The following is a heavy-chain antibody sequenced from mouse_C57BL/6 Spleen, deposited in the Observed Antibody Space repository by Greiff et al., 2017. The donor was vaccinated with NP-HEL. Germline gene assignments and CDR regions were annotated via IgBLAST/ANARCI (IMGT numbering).Heavy chain of an antibody. CDR3: ARPLYDGSWFAY. V-gene: IGHV5-9*01. CDR2: ISGGGGNT. J-gene: IGHJ3*01. D-gene: IGHD2-3*01. CDR1: GFTFSSYT. Sequence: EVKLVESGGGLVKPGGSLKLSCAASGFTFSSYTMSWVRQTPETRLEWVATISGGGGNTYYPDSVKGRFTISRDNAKNTLYLQMSSLRSEDTALYYCARPLYDGSWFAYWGQGTLVTVSA.